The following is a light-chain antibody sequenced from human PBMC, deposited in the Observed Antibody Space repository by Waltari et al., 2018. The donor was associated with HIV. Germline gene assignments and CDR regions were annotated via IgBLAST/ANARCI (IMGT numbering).Light chain of an antibody. CDR1: SSNIGTTY. V-gene: IGLV1-51*02. CDR2: ENT. Sequence: QSVLTQPPSVSAAPGQKVTISCSGGSSNIGTTYVSWYQQSPGTAPRLLIYENTKRRSGLPDRFSGSKSATSATLDITGLQTGDEADYYCASWDSSLSVGVFGGGTRLTVL. J-gene: IGLJ3*02. CDR3: ASWDSSLSVGV.